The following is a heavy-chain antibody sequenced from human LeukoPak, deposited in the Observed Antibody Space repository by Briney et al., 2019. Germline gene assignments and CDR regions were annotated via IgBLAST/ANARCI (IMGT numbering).Heavy chain of an antibody. V-gene: IGHV3-43D*03. J-gene: IGHJ4*02. D-gene: IGHD2-21*02. CDR2: ISWDGGST. CDR3: ARENVVVTATPFDY. CDR1: GFTFDDYA. Sequence: GGSLRLSCAASGFTFDDYAMHWVRQAPGKGLEWVSLISWDGGSTYYADSVKGRFTISRDNAKNSLYLQMNSLRAEDTALYYCARENVVVTATPFDYWGQGTLVTVSS.